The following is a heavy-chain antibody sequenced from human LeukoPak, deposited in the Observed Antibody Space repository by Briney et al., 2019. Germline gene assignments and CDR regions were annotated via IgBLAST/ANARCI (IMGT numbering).Heavy chain of an antibody. CDR3: ARDSSYGMDV. V-gene: IGHV3-7*03. CDR2: IKQDGSEK. J-gene: IGHJ6*04. D-gene: IGHD6-6*01. CDR1: GFTLSSYW. Sequence: PGGSLRLSCAASGFTLSSYWMSWVRQAPGKGLEWVANIKQDGSEKYYVDSVKGRFTISRDNAKNSLYLQMNSLRAEDTAVYYCARDSSYGMDVWGKGTTVTVSS.